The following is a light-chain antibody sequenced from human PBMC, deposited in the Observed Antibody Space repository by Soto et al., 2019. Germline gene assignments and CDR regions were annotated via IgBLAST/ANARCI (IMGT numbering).Light chain of an antibody. CDR3: QRYGGSPGT. CDR1: QYVSSIY. CDR2: GAS. V-gene: IGKV3-20*01. Sequence: EIVLTQSPGTLSLSPGQIATLSCRASQYVSSIYIAWYQHKPGQAPRLLIYGASNRATGVLDRFSGSWSGADFTLTISAVETEDFAVYYCQRYGGSPGTVGGGTKVEIK. J-gene: IGKJ4*01.